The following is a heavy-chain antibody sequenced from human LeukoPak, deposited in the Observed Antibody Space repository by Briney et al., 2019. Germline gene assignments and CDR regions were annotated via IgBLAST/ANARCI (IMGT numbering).Heavy chain of an antibody. D-gene: IGHD6-19*01. J-gene: IGHJ6*02. V-gene: IGHV3-21*01. CDR1: GFTFSSYS. Sequence: GGSLRLSCAASGFTFSSYSMNWVRQAPGKGLEWVSSISSSSSYIYYADSVKGRFTISRDNAKNSLYLQMNSLRAEDTAVYYCAKDPIAVAGNNYHGMDVWGQGTTVTVSS. CDR3: AKDPIAVAGNNYHGMDV. CDR2: ISSSSSYI.